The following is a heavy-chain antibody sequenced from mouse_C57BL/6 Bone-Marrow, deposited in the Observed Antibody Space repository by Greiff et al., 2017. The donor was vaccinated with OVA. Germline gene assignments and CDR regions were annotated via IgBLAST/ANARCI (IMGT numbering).Heavy chain of an antibody. D-gene: IGHD1-1*01. CDR3: GPNAAVVATDY. J-gene: IGHJ2*01. Sequence: QVQLQQPGAELVKPGASVKLSCKASGYTFTSYWMHWVKQRPGQGLEWIGMIHPNSGSTNYNEKFKSKATLTVDKSSSTAYMQLSSLTSEDSDVYYCGPNAAVVATDYWGQGTTLTVSA. V-gene: IGHV1-64*01. CDR1: GYTFTSYW. CDR2: IHPNSGST.